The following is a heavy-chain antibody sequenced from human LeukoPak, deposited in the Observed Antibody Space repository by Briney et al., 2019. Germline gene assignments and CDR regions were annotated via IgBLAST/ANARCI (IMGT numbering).Heavy chain of an antibody. J-gene: IGHJ4*02. CDR2: FDPEDGET. CDR3: ATAFPGVVPKRPYFDY. CDR1: GYTLTDLS. Sequence: GASVKVSCKVSGYTLTDLSMHWVRQAPGKGLEWMGGFDPEDGETIYAQKFQGRVTMTEYTSTDTAYMELSSLRSEDTAVYYCATAFPGVVPKRPYFDYWGQGTVVTVSS. D-gene: IGHD2-15*01. V-gene: IGHV1-24*01.